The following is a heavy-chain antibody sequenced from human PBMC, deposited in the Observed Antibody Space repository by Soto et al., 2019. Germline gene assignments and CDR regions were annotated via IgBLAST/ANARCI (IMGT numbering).Heavy chain of an antibody. Sequence: GASVKVSCKASGYTFTGYYMHWVRQAPGQGLEWMGWINPNSGGTNYAQKFQGWVTMTRDTSISTAYMELSRLRSDDTAVYYCERAFSVAGEGHDAFDIWGQGTMVTVSS. J-gene: IGHJ3*02. V-gene: IGHV1-2*04. D-gene: IGHD6-19*01. CDR3: ERAFSVAGEGHDAFDI. CDR1: GYTFTGYY. CDR2: INPNSGGT.